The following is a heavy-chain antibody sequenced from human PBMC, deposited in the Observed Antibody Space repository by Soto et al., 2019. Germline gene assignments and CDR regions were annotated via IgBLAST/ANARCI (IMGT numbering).Heavy chain of an antibody. CDR1: GVTFSNYA. CDR2: LSGSGGTT. Sequence: GGSLRLSCTVSGVTFSNYAMNWVRQAPGKGLEWVSSLSGSGGTTYYADSVKGRFIIPRDNSKNTLYLLMNSLRAEDTALYYCAKQRADYGSGADTFYFDSWGQGALVTVSS. J-gene: IGHJ4*02. CDR3: AKQRADYGSGADTFYFDS. D-gene: IGHD3-10*01. V-gene: IGHV3-23*01.